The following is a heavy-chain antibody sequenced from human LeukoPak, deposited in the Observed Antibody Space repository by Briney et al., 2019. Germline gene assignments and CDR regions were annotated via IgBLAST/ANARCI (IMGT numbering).Heavy chain of an antibody. CDR3: TTSYGSGSYWPLWGMDV. V-gene: IGHV3-15*01. CDR1: GFTFSNAW. D-gene: IGHD3-10*01. Sequence: GGSLRLSCAASGFTFSNAWMSWVRQAPGKGLEWVGRIKSKTDGGTTDYAAPVKGRFTISRDDSKNTLYLQMNSLKTEDTAVYYCTTSYGSGSYWPLWGMDVWGQGTMVTVSS. CDR2: IKSKTDGGTT. J-gene: IGHJ3*01.